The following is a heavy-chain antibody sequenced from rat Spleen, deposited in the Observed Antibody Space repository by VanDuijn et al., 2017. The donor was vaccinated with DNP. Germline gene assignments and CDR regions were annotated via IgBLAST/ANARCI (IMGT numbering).Heavy chain of an antibody. CDR3: ERHKSGYHAMDA. J-gene: IGHJ4*01. D-gene: IGHD4-3*01. CDR1: GFTFSDYY. CDR2: ISTGGGNT. V-gene: IGHV5-25*01. Sequence: EVQLVESGGGLVQPGRSLKLSCAASGFTFSDYYMAWVRQAPKKGLEWVASISTGGGNTYYRDSVKGRFTISSDNAKSTLYLQMNSLRAEDTATYYCERHKSGYHAMDAWGQGTSVTVSS.